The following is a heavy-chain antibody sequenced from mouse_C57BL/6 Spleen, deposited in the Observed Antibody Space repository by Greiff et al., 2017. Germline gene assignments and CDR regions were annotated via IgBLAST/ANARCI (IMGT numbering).Heavy chain of an antibody. V-gene: IGHV2-6-1*01. D-gene: IGHD1-1*02. CDR1: GFSLTSYC. Sequence: VQRVESGPGLVAPSQSLSITCTASGFSLTSYCVHWVRQTPGQGLEWLVVIWSDGSTTDNSALKSKLGISKDNSKSQVFLKMNSLQTDDTAMDYCARHHGSYWYFDVWGTGTTVTVAS. CDR2: IWSDGST. J-gene: IGHJ1*03. CDR3: ARHHGSYWYFDV.